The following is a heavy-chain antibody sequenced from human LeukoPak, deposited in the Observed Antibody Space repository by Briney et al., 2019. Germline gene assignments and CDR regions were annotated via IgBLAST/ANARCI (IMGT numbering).Heavy chain of an antibody. CDR2: ISGSGGST. J-gene: IGHJ4*02. V-gene: IGHV3-23*01. Sequence: GGSLRLSCAASGFTFSSYAMSWVRQAPGKGLEGVSAISGSGGSTYYADSVKGRFTISRDNSKNTLYLQMNSLRAEDTAVYYCAKSPPFMITFGGVIAEYFDYWGQGTLVTVSS. D-gene: IGHD3-16*02. CDR3: AKSPPFMITFGGVIAEYFDY. CDR1: GFTFSSYA.